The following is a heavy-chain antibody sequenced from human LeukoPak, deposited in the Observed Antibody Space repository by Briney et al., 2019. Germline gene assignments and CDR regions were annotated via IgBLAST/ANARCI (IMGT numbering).Heavy chain of an antibody. CDR3: ARVGRGAAFDY. Sequence: PSETLSLTCAVSGNSISSDNWWGWIRQSPGKGLEWIAYIYPSGTIYYNPSLKSRVSLSVDTSKNQFSLKLSSVTAADTAVYYCARVGRGAAFDYWGQGTLVTVSS. J-gene: IGHJ4*02. CDR1: GNSISSDNW. CDR2: IYPSGTI. V-gene: IGHV4-28*05. D-gene: IGHD1-26*01.